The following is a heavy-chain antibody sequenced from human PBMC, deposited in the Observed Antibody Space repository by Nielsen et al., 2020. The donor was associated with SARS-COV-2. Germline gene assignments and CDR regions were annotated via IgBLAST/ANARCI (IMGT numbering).Heavy chain of an antibody. J-gene: IGHJ6*02. CDR2: IIPIFGTA. V-gene: IGHV1-69*01. CDR3: ARDQAVAGLRRGIYYYGMDV. Sequence: WVRQAPGQGLEWMGGIIPIFGTANYAQKFQGRVTITADESTSTAYMELSSLRSEDTAVYYCARDQAVAGLRRGIYYYGMDVWGQGTTVTVSS. D-gene: IGHD6-19*01.